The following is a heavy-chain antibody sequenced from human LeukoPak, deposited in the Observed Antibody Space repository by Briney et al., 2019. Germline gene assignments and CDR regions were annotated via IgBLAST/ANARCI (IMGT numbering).Heavy chain of an antibody. CDR3: GSLGRYTVFVT. V-gene: IGHV4-28*05. J-gene: IGHJ5*02. CDR1: GYSISSSNW. D-gene: IGHD5-18*01. Sequence: SDTLSLICAVSGYSISSSNWWGWIRQPPGKGLEWIGYIYYSGSIYYNPSLKRRLTMSVDTSKNQFSLKLSSVITVDAAVYYCGSLGRYTVFVTWGQGSLVTVSS. CDR2: IYYSGSI.